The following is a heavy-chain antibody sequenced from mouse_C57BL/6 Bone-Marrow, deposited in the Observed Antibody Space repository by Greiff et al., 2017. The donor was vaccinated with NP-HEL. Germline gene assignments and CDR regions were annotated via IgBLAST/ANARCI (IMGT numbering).Heavy chain of an antibody. Sequence: QVQLQQPGAELVRPGSSVKLSCKASGYTFTSYWMDWVKQRPGQGLEWIGNIYPSASETHYNQKFKDKATLTVDKSSSTAYMQLSSLTSEDSAVYYCARRGLTGAYWYFDVWGTGTTVTVSS. CDR2: IYPSASET. V-gene: IGHV1-61*01. CDR3: ARRGLTGAYWYFDV. CDR1: GYTFTSYW. J-gene: IGHJ1*03. D-gene: IGHD4-1*01.